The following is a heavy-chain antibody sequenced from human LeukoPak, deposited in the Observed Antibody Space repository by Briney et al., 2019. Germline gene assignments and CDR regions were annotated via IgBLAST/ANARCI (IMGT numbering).Heavy chain of an antibody. CDR3: ARAGVVYGDYNP. CDR2: IYTSGST. CDR1: GGSIGSGSYY. D-gene: IGHD4-17*01. J-gene: IGHJ5*02. V-gene: IGHV4-61*02. Sequence: SETLSLTCTVSGGSIGSGSYYWSWIRQPAGKGLEWIGRIYTSGSTNYNPSLKSRVTISVDTSKNQFSLKLSSVTAADTAVYYCARAGVVYGDYNPWGQGTLVTVSS.